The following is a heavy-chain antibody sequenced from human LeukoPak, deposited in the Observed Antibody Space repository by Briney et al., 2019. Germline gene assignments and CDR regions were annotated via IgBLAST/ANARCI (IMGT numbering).Heavy chain of an antibody. CDR3: ARHVLVDIVATTTVEDYGMDV. Sequence: NLGESLKISCKGSGYSFTSYGIGWVRQMPGKGLEWMGIIYPGDSDTRYSPSFQGQVTISADKSISTAYLQWSSLKASDTAMYYCARHVLVDIVATTTVEDYGMDVWGQGTTVTVSS. CDR1: GYSFTSYG. J-gene: IGHJ6*02. D-gene: IGHD5-12*01. CDR2: IYPGDSDT. V-gene: IGHV5-51*01.